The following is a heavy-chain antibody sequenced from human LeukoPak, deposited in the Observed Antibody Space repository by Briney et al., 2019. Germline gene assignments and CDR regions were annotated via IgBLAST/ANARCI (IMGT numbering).Heavy chain of an antibody. V-gene: IGHV4-34*01. D-gene: IGHD3-10*01. CDR2: INHSGST. CDR1: GGSFSGYY. J-gene: IGHJ4*02. CDR3: ARGQWFGELLYSY. Sequence: ASETLSLTCAVYGGSFSGYYWSWIRQPPGKGLEWIGEINHSGSTNYNPSLKSRVTISVDTSKNQFSLKLSSVTAADTAVYYCARGQWFGELLYSYWGQGTLVTVSS.